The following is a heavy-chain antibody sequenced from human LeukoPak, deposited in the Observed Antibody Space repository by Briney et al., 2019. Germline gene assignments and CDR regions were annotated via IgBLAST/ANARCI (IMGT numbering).Heavy chain of an antibody. D-gene: IGHD3-10*01. V-gene: IGHV4-59*08. J-gene: IGHJ4*02. Sequence: PSETLSLTCTVSGGSLSTFYWNWIRQPPGKGLEWIWYIYYSGNSGSTNYNSSLESRVTISVDTSKNQLSLKLSSVTAADTAVYYCARQRTGSGDYWGQGTLVTVSS. CDR3: ARQRTGSGDY. CDR2: IYYSGNSGST. CDR1: GGSLSTFY.